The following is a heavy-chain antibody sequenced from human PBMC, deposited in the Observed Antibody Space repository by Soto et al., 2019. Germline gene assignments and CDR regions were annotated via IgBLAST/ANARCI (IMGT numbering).Heavy chain of an antibody. D-gene: IGHD6-13*01. Sequence: QVQLVQSGAEVKKPGSSVKVSCKASGGTFSSYAISWVRQAPGQGLGWMGGIIPIFGTANYAQKFQGRVTITADESTSTAYMELSSLRSEDTAVYYCARDQVHSSSWYYAFDIWGQGTMVTVSS. CDR1: GGTFSSYA. CDR2: IIPIFGTA. V-gene: IGHV1-69*01. CDR3: ARDQVHSSSWYYAFDI. J-gene: IGHJ3*02.